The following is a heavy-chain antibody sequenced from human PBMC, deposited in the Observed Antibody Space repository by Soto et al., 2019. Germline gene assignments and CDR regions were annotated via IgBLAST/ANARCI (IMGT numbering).Heavy chain of an antibody. CDR1: GYTFTSYD. CDR2: MNPNSGNT. CDR3: ARVLPGVRYFDWLLPDAGAFDY. V-gene: IGHV1-8*01. Sequence: ASVKVSCKASGYTFTSYDINWVRQATGQGLEWMGWMNPNSGNTGYAQKFQGRVTMTRNTSISTAYMELSSLRSEDTAVYYCARVLPGVRYFDWLLPDAGAFDYWGQGTLVTVS. J-gene: IGHJ4*02. D-gene: IGHD3-9*01.